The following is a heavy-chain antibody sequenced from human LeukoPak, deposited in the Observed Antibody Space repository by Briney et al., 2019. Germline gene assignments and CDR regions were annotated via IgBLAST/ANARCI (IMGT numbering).Heavy chain of an antibody. V-gene: IGHV3-15*01. Sequence: GGSLRLSCAASGFTFSNAWMSWVRQAPGKGLEWVGRIKSKTDGGTTDYAAPVKGRFTISRDDSKNTLYLQMNSLKTEDTAVYYCTTDLGSTIFGVVIRDDAFDIWGQGTMVTVSS. J-gene: IGHJ3*02. CDR2: IKSKTDGGTT. CDR3: TTDLGSTIFGVVIRDDAFDI. D-gene: IGHD3-3*01. CDR1: GFTFSNAW.